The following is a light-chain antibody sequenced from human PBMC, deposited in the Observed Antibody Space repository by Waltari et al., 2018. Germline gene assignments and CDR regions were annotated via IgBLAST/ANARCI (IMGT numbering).Light chain of an antibody. J-gene: IGLJ3*02. CDR2: DVF. Sequence: QSALTQPRSVSGSPGQSVTISCTGTSSNVGTYNYVSWYQQLPGKAPKLMIADVFKRPSWVPVRFSGSKSGYTASLTISGLQAEDGADYYCCSYAGTYRWVFGGGTKVTVL. CDR3: CSYAGTYRWV. CDR1: SSNVGTYNY. V-gene: IGLV2-11*01.